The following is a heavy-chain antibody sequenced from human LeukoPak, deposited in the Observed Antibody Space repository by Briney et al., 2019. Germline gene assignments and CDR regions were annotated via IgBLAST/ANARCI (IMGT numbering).Heavy chain of an antibody. V-gene: IGHV1-69*06. CDR2: IIPIFGTA. CDR3: ARGSPGGSGSYRLFDY. J-gene: IGHJ4*02. CDR1: GGTFSSYA. D-gene: IGHD3-10*01. Sequence: ASVKVSCKASGGTFSSYAISWVRQAPGQGLEWMGGIIPIFGTANYAQKFQGRVTITADKSTSTAYMELRSLRSEDTAVYYCARGSPGGSGSYRLFDYWGQGTLVTVSS.